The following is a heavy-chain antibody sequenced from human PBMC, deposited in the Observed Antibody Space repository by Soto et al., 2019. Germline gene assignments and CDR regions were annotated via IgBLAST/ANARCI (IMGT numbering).Heavy chain of an antibody. J-gene: IGHJ4*02. V-gene: IGHV1-18*01. CDR2: ISAYNGNT. CDR3: ARDPTLYDILTGEFDY. D-gene: IGHD3-9*01. Sequence: QVPLVQSGAEVKKPGASVKVSCKASGYTFTSYGISWVRQAPGQGLEWMGWISAYNGNTNYAQELQGRVTMTTDTSTSTAYMELRSLRSDDTAVYYCARDPTLYDILTGEFDYWGQGTLVTVSS. CDR1: GYTFTSYG.